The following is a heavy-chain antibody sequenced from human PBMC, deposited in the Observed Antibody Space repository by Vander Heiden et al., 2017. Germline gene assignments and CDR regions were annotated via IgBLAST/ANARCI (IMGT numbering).Heavy chain of an antibody. Sequence: QVQLVQSGAEVKKPGSSVKVSCKASGGTFSSYAISWVRQAPGQGLEWMGGIIPNFGTANYAQKFQGRVTITADESTSTAYMELSSLRSEDTAVYYCARARYYYDSSGYYEADYWGQGTLVTVSS. CDR2: IIPNFGTA. V-gene: IGHV1-69*01. D-gene: IGHD3-22*01. CDR1: GGTFSSYA. J-gene: IGHJ4*02. CDR3: ARARYYYDSSGYYEADY.